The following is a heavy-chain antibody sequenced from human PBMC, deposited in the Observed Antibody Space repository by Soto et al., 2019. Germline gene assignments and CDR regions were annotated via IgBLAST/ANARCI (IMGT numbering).Heavy chain of an antibody. J-gene: IGHJ3*02. CDR1: GFPFRSYA. V-gene: IGHV3-30-3*01. CDR3: ARDEVSKAMVTGAFDI. Sequence: HPXVSLRLSFAASGFPFRSYAMHWVRQAPGKGLEWVAVISYDGSNKYYADSVKGRFTISRDNSKNTLYLQMNSLRAEDTAVYYCARDEVSKAMVTGAFDIWGQGTMVTVSS. CDR2: ISYDGSNK. D-gene: IGHD5-18*01.